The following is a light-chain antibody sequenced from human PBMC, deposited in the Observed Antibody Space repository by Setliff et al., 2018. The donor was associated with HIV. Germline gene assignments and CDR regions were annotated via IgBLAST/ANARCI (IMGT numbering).Light chain of an antibody. V-gene: IGLV2-14*03. CDR2: DVS. Sequence: QSALTQPPSASGSPGQSVTISCTGTSSDVGGYNYVSWYQQHPGKAPKLVIYDVSNRPSGVSNRFSGSKSGNTASLTISGLQAEDEADYYCSSYTSSSTLVFGGGTKVTVL. CDR3: SSYTSSSTLV. CDR1: SSDVGGYNY. J-gene: IGLJ2*01.